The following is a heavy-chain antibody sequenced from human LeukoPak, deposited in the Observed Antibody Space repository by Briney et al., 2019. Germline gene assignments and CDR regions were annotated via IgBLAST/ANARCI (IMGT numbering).Heavy chain of an antibody. CDR3: ARDYYDSSGDAFDI. CDR2: ISAYNGNT. J-gene: IGHJ3*02. Sequence: GASVKVSCKASGYTFTSYGISWVRQAPGQGLEWMGWISAYNGNTNYVQKLQGRVTMTTDTSTSTAYMELRSLRSDDTAVYYCARDYYDSSGDAFDIWGQGTMVTVSS. CDR1: GYTFTSYG. D-gene: IGHD3-22*01. V-gene: IGHV1-18*01.